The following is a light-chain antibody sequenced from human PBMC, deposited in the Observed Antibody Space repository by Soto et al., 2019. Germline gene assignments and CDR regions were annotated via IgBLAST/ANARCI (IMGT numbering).Light chain of an antibody. CDR1: QGVSSY. CDR3: QQHVSSLT. J-gene: IGKJ5*01. V-gene: IGKV3-20*01. CDR2: GAS. Sequence: EIVLTQSPATLSLSPGERATLSCRASQGVSSYLAWYQQKPGQAPRLLIYGASSRATGIPDRFSGSESGTDFTLTISRLEPEDFAVYYCQQHVSSLTFGQGTRLEIK.